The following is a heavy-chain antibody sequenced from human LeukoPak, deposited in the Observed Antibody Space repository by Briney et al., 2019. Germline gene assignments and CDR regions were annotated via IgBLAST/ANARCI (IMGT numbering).Heavy chain of an antibody. CDR1: GFTFDNYG. CDR2: INWNGGST. CDR3: ARAGTSYYDSSGYYLGDY. D-gene: IGHD3-22*01. Sequence: GGSLRLSCTISGFTFDNYGMSWVRQDPGKGLEWVSGINWNGGSTGYADSVKGRFTISRDNAKNSLYLQMNSLRAEDTALYYCARAGTSYYDSSGYYLGDYWGQGTLVTVSS. V-gene: IGHV3-20*04. J-gene: IGHJ4*02.